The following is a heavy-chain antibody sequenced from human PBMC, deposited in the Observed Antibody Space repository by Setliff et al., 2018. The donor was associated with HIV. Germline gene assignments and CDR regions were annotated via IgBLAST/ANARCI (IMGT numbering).Heavy chain of an antibody. J-gene: IGHJ4*02. CDR2: IIPISGTA. V-gene: IGHV1-69*05. CDR3: ARVFVDTAVLRVLEYYFDS. CDR1: GGTFSNYG. D-gene: IGHD5-18*01. Sequence: ASVKVSCKASGGTFSNYGMSWVRQAPGQGLEWMGGIIPISGTANYAQKFQGRVTITTDESTSTAYMELSGLRSEDTAVYYCARVFVDTAVLRVLEYYFDSWGRGTLVTVSS.